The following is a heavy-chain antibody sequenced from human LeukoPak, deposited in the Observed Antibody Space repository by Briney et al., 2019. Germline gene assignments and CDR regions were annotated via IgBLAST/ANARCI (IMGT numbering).Heavy chain of an antibody. CDR1: GFTFSSYS. V-gene: IGHV3-48*01. CDR2: ISSTGSTI. Sequence: GGSLRLPCAASGFTFSSYSMNWVRQAPGKGLEWVSYISSTGSTIYYADSVRGRFTISRDNVKNSLYLQMNSLRAEDTAVYYCARGSYSSSNYFDYWGQGTLVTVSS. J-gene: IGHJ4*02. CDR3: ARGSYSSSNYFDY. D-gene: IGHD6-6*01.